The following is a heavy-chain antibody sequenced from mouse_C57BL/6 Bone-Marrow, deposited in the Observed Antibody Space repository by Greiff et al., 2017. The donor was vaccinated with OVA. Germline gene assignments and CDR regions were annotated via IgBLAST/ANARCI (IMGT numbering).Heavy chain of an antibody. J-gene: IGHJ4*01. Sequence: EVKLMESGGGLVQPKGSLKFSCAASGFSFNTYAMNWVRQAPGKGLEWVARMRSKSNNYATYYADSVKDRFTISRADSESMLYLQMNNLKTEDTAMYYCVRHGYYAMDYWGQGTSVTVSS. V-gene: IGHV10-1*01. CDR1: GFSFNTYA. CDR3: VRHGYYAMDY. CDR2: MRSKSNNYAT.